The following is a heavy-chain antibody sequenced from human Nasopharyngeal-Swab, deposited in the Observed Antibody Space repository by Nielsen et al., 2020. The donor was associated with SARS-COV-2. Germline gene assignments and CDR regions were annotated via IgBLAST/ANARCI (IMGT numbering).Heavy chain of an antibody. V-gene: IGHV3-21*01. CDR1: GFTFSSYS. J-gene: IGHJ5*02. CDR2: ISSSSSYI. CDR3: ARDDENYYDSSVHIA. D-gene: IGHD3-22*01. Sequence: GESLKISCAASGFTFSSYSMNWVRQAPGKGLEWVSSISSSSSYIYYADSVKGRFTISRDNAKNSLYLQMNSLRAEDTAVYYCARDDENYYDSSVHIAWGQGTLVTVSS.